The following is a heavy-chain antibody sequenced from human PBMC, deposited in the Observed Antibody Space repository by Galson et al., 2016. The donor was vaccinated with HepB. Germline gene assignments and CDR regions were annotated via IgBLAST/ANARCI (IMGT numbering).Heavy chain of an antibody. Sequence: SLRLSCAASGFTFSGYAMHWVRQAPGNGLEWVTLISYNGGYRNYVDSVKGRFSISRDNSRDTLYLEMNSLRIEDTAVYYCARGNHKYSSSSLDYWGQGTLVTVSS. D-gene: IGHD6-6*01. J-gene: IGHJ4*02. CDR3: ARGNHKYSSSSLDY. CDR1: GFTFSGYA. V-gene: IGHV3-30*04. CDR2: ISYNGGYR.